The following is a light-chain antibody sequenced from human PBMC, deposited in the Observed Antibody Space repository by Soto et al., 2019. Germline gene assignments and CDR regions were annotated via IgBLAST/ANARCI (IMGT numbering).Light chain of an antibody. CDR3: QQYGSSPWT. Sequence: EVVLTQSPATLSLSPGEKATLSCRASQDINTYLGWYQQKPGQAPRLLIYGASSRATGIPDRFSGSGSGTDFTLTISRLEAEDFAVYYCQQYGSSPWTFGQGTKVDIK. CDR1: QDINTY. V-gene: IGKV3-20*01. J-gene: IGKJ1*01. CDR2: GAS.